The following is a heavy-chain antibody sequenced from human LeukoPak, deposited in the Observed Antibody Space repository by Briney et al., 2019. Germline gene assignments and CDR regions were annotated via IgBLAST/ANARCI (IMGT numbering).Heavy chain of an antibody. Sequence: ASVKVSCKASGYTFTSYDINWVRQATGQGLEWMGWMHPNSGNTGYAQKFQGRVTMTRNTSISTAYMELSSLRSEDTAVYYCARGPQIAAAGTWYYYYYLGVWGKGTTVTVSS. D-gene: IGHD6-13*01. J-gene: IGHJ6*03. CDR1: GYTFTSYD. CDR2: MHPNSGNT. CDR3: ARGPQIAAAGTWYYYYYLGV. V-gene: IGHV1-8*01.